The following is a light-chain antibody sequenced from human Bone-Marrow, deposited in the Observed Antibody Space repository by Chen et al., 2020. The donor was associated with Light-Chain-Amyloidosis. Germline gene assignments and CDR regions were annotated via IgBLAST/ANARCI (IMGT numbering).Light chain of an antibody. CDR2: RDT. CDR1: DLPTKY. J-gene: IGLJ2*01. CDR3: QSADSSGTYEVI. Sequence: SYELTQPPSVSVSHGQTARITCSGDDLPTKYAYWYHQKPGQAPVLVIHRDTERPSGISERFSGSSSGTTATLTISGVQAEDEADYHCQSADSSGTYEVIFGGGTKLTVL. V-gene: IGLV3-25*03.